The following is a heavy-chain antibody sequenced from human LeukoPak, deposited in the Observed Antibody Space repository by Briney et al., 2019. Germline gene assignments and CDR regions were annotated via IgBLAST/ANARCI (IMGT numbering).Heavy chain of an antibody. CDR3: ARVKRRTYYYGSGSYGFFDY. Sequence: PSETLSLTCAVSGGSIRNSSFYWGWIRQPPGKGLEWIGEINHSGSTNYNPSLKSRVTISVDTSKNQFSLKLSSVTAADTAVYYCARVKRRTYYYGSGSYGFFDYWGQGTLVTVSS. CDR1: GGSIRNSSFY. V-gene: IGHV4-39*07. CDR2: INHSGST. D-gene: IGHD3-10*01. J-gene: IGHJ4*02.